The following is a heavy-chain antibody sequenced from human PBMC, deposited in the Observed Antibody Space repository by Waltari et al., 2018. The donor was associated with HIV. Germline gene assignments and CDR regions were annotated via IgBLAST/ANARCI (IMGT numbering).Heavy chain of an antibody. CDR3: AKGASGWSPGY. J-gene: IGHJ4*02. D-gene: IGHD6-19*01. CDR2: ISYHGEDK. V-gene: IGHV3-30*18. CDR1: GFTFSSYA. Sequence: QVHLVESGGGVVQPGRSLRLSCAASGFTFSSYAMHWVRQAPGKGLGWVAVISYHGEDKYYADSVKGRFTISRDNSKNTLYLQMNSLRAEDTAVYYCAKGASGWSPGYWGQGTLVTVSS.